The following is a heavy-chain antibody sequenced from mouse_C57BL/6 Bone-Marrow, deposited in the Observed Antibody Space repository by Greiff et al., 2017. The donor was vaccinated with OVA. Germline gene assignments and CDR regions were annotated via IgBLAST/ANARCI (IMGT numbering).Heavy chain of an antibody. CDR2: ISNGGGST. J-gene: IGHJ1*03. CDR3: ASSTVVAYWYFDV. V-gene: IGHV5-12*01. D-gene: IGHD1-1*01. Sequence: EVKLVESGGGLVQPGGSLKLSCAASGFTFSDYYMYWVRQTPEKRLEWVAYISNGGGSTYYPDTVKGRFTISRDNAKNTLYLQMSRLKSEDTAMYYCASSTVVAYWYFDVWGTGTTVTVSS. CDR1: GFTFSDYY.